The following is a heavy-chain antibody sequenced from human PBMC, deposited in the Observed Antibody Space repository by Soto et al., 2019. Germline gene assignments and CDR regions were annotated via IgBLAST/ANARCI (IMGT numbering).Heavy chain of an antibody. Sequence: QVQLVQSGAEVKKPGASVKVSCKASGYTFTSYAMHWVRQAPGQRLEWMGWINAGNGNTKYSQKFQGRVTITRDTSASTAYMELSSLRTEDTAVYYCARTLVGATPADYWGQGTLVTVSS. J-gene: IGHJ4*02. D-gene: IGHD1-26*01. CDR1: GYTFTSYA. V-gene: IGHV1-3*01. CDR3: ARTLVGATPADY. CDR2: INAGNGNT.